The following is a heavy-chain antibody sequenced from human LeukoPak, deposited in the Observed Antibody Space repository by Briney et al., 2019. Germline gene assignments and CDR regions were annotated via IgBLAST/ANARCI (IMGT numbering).Heavy chain of an antibody. J-gene: IGHJ6*03. CDR2: IIPIFGTA. Sequence: ASVKVSCKASGGTFCSYAISWVRQAPGQGLEWMGRIIPIFGTANYAQKFQGRVTITTDESTSTAYMELSSLRSEDTAVYYCARGTIFGVVPYYYYMDVWGKGTTVTVSS. D-gene: IGHD3-3*01. CDR3: ARGTIFGVVPYYYYMDV. CDR1: GGTFCSYA. V-gene: IGHV1-69*05.